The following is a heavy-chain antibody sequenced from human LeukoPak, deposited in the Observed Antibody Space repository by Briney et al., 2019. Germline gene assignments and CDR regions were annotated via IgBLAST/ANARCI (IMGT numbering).Heavy chain of an antibody. J-gene: IGHJ4*02. CDR3: ARSSGWWSLDY. CDR2: FDTGFGT. CDR1: GFTLSSYG. D-gene: IGHD6-19*01. Sequence: GRSLRLSCAGSGFTLSSYGVHWVRQARGGGLEWVSAFDTGFGTYYPDSLKGRFTISRDNSKNTLFLQMNSRRAEDTAVYYCARSSGWWSLDYWGQGTLVTVSS. V-gene: IGHV3-23*01.